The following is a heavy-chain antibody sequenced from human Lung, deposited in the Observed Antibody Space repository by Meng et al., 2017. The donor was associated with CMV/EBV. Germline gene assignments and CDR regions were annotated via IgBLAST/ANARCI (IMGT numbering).Heavy chain of an antibody. V-gene: IGHV4-31*03. D-gene: IGHD2-2*01. J-gene: IGHJ3*02. CDR3: ARDVSDHCSSTSCYRLGAFDI. Sequence: SXTXSLXCTVSGGSISSGGYYWSWIRQHPGKGLEWIGYIYYSGSTYYNPSLKSRVTISVDTSKNQFSLKLSSVTAADTAVYYCARDVSDHCSSTSCYRLGAFDIWXKGTMVTVSS. CDR2: IYYSGST. CDR1: GGSISSGGYY.